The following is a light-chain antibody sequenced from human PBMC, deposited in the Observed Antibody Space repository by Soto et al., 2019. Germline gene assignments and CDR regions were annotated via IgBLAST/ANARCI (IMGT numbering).Light chain of an antibody. J-gene: IGKJ2*01. V-gene: IGKV3-11*01. CDR2: DAS. CDR1: QIFPSY. Sequence: EIVLTQSPATLSLSPGERATLSCRASQIFPSYLAWYQQKPGQAPRLLIYDASNRATGIPARFSGSGSGTDITLTIISLEPEDFAVYSCQQRSNWPPKYTFGQGTKLEIK. CDR3: QQRSNWPPKYT.